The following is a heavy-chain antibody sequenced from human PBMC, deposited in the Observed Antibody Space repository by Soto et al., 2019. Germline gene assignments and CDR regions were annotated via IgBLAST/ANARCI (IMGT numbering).Heavy chain of an antibody. CDR1: GFNFITFS. J-gene: IGHJ3*02. V-gene: IGHV3-21*01. CDR2: ISASSSSI. Sequence: DVQLVESGGGLVKPGGSLRLSCAASGFNFITFSMNWVRQAPGKGLEGVSSISASSSSIYYAESVKGRFTVSRDNAKTSLDLQMNSPTAEATALYYCVRDAYNRDAFDIWGQGTTVTVSS. CDR3: VRDAYNRDAFDI. D-gene: IGHD1-20*01.